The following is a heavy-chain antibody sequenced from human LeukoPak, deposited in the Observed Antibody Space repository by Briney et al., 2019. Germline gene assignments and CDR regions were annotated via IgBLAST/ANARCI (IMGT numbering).Heavy chain of an antibody. D-gene: IGHD1-26*01. CDR2: MNIDGSEK. Sequence: GGSLRLSCAASGFTFSSFWMGWVRQTPGKRLEWVANMNIDGSEKYYADSVKGRFSISRDNARNSVYLQMNSLRVEDTAVYYCARDPVEWELLLGYWGQGTLVTVSS. J-gene: IGHJ4*02. CDR1: GFTFSSFW. CDR3: ARDPVEWELLLGY. V-gene: IGHV3-7*01.